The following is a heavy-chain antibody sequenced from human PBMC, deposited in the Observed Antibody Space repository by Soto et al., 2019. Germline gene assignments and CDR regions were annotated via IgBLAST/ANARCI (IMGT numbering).Heavy chain of an antibody. V-gene: IGHV1-69*01. CDR3: ANQYYYGSGSYYKLMWFDP. D-gene: IGHD3-10*01. CDR2: IIPIFGTA. Sequence: QVQLVQSGAEVKKPGSSVKVSCKASGGTFSSYAISWVRQAPGQGLEWMGGIIPIFGTANYAQKFQGRVTITADESTSTAYMELSSLRSEDTAVYYCANQYYYGSGSYYKLMWFDPWGQGTLVTVSS. CDR1: GGTFSSYA. J-gene: IGHJ5*02.